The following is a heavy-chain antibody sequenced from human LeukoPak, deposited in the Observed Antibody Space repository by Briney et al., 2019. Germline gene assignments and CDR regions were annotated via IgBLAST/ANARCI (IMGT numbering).Heavy chain of an antibody. J-gene: IGHJ5*02. CDR1: GYSISSGYY. Sequence: SETLSLTCTVSGYSISSGYYWGWIRQPPGKGLEWIGSIYHSGSTYYNPSLKSRVTISVDTSKNQFSLKLRSVTAADTAVYYCARGRISMVRGVIWNWFDPWGQGTLVTVSS. D-gene: IGHD3-10*01. V-gene: IGHV4-38-2*02. CDR3: ARGRISMVRGVIWNWFDP. CDR2: IYHSGST.